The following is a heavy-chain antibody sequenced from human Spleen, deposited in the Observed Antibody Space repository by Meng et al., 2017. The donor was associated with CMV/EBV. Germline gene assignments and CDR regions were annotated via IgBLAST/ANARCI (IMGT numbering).Heavy chain of an antibody. Sequence: GGSLRLSCAASGFTVSSDYMSWVRQAPGKGLEWVSVIYSGGTTYYADSVKGRFTISRDNSKNTLYLQMNSLRVEDTAVYYCARDGYSSSWTPHSWFDPWGQGTLVTVSS. CDR2: IYSGGTT. V-gene: IGHV3-53*05. J-gene: IGHJ5*02. CDR1: GFTVSSDY. D-gene: IGHD6-13*01. CDR3: ARDGYSSSWTPHSWFDP.